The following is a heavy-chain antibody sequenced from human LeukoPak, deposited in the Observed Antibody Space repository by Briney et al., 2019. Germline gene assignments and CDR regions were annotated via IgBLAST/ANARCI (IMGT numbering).Heavy chain of an antibody. CDR2: MNPNSGNT. J-gene: IGHJ3*02. CDR3: ATDGNSGFANDAFDI. CDR1: GYTFTSYD. D-gene: IGHD4-23*01. Sequence: GASVKVSCKASGYTFTSYDINWVRQATGQGLEWMGRMNPNSGNTAYAQKFQGRVTMTRNTSISTAYMELSSLRSEDTAVYYCATDGNSGFANDAFDIWGQGTMVTVSS. V-gene: IGHV1-8*01.